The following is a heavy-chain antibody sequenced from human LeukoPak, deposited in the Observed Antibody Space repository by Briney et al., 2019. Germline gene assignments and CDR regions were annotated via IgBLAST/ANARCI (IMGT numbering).Heavy chain of an antibody. CDR3: ARDLRAHRLSVAVPDY. J-gene: IGHJ4*02. CDR1: GFTFSSYS. Sequence: GSLRLSCAASGFTFSSYSMNWVRQAPGKGLEWVSSISSSSSYIYYADSVKGRFTISRDNAKNSLYLQMNSLRAEDTAVYYCARDLRAHRLSVAVPDYWGQGTLVTVSS. V-gene: IGHV3-21*01. D-gene: IGHD6-6*01. CDR2: ISSSSSYI.